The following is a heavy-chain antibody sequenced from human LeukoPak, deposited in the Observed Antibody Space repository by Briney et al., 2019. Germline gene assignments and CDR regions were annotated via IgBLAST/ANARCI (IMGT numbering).Heavy chain of an antibody. CDR3: AKEPYYDSNGYLDY. Sequence: GRSPRLSCAASGFTFDDYAMHWVRQAPGKGLERVSGINWNSGSIGYADSVKGRFTISRDNAKNSLYLQMNSLRAEDTALYYCAKEPYYDSNGYLDYWGQGTLVTVSS. CDR1: GFTFDDYA. D-gene: IGHD3-22*01. V-gene: IGHV3-9*01. J-gene: IGHJ4*02. CDR2: INWNSGSI.